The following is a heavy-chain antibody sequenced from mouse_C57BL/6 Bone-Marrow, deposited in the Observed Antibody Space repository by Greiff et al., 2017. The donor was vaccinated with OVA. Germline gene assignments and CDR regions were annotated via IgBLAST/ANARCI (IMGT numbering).Heavy chain of an antibody. CDR2: IDPENGDT. CDR3: TTRYYYGSSRLFDY. Sequence: EVMLVESGAELVRPGASVKLSCTASGFNIKDDYMHWVKQRPEQGLEWIGWIDPENGDTEYASKFQGKATITADTSSNTAYLQLSSLTSEDTAVYYCTTRYYYGSSRLFDYWGQGTTLTVSS. D-gene: IGHD1-1*01. J-gene: IGHJ2*01. CDR1: GFNIKDDY. V-gene: IGHV14-4*01.